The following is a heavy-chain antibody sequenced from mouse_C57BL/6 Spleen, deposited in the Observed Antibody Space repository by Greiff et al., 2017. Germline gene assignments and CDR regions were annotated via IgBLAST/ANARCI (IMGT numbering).Heavy chain of an antibody. V-gene: IGHV1-26*01. J-gene: IGHJ2*01. CDR3: AVITTVVANFDY. CDR2: INPNNGGT. CDR1: GYTFTDSY. D-gene: IGHD1-1*01. Sequence: VQLQQSGPELVKPGASVKISCKASGYTFTDSYMNWVKQSHGKSLEWIGDINPNNGGTSYNQKFKGKATLTVDKSSSTAYMELRSLTSEDSAVYYCAVITTVVANFDYWGQGTTLTVSS.